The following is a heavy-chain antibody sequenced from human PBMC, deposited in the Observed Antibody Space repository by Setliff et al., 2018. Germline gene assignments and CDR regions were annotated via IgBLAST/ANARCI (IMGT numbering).Heavy chain of an antibody. V-gene: IGHV4-30-2*01. D-gene: IGHD2-21*02. CDR2: IYHSGSI. J-gene: IGHJ6*02. CDR3: ARYCGGDCYSDVHYYYGMDV. CDR1: GGSISSGGYS. Sequence: LSLTCAVSGGSISSGGYSWSWIRQPPGKGLEWIGYIYHSGSIYYNPSLKSRVTISVDRSKNQFSLKLSSVTAADTAVYYCARYCGGDCYSDVHYYYGMDVWGQGTTVTVSS.